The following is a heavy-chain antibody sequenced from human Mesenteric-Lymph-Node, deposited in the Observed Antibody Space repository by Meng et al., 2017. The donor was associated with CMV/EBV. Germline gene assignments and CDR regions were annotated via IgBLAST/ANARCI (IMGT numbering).Heavy chain of an antibody. V-gene: IGHV1-8*03. Sequence: ASVKVSCKASGYTFTSYDINWVRQATGQGLEWMGWMNPNSGNTGYAQKFQGRVTITRNTSISTAYMELSSLRSEDTAVYYCAIVVVPASTHFYYYGMDVWGQGTTVTVSS. D-gene: IGHD2-2*01. CDR3: AIVVVPASTHFYYYGMDV. CDR1: GYTFTSYD. CDR2: MNPNSGNT. J-gene: IGHJ6*02.